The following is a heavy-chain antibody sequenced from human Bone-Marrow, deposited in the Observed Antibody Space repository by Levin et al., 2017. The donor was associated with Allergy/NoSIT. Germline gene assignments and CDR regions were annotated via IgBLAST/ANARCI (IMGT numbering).Heavy chain of an antibody. CDR2: ISYDGSNK. J-gene: IGHJ6*02. D-gene: IGHD3-10*01. V-gene: IGHV3-30*18. CDR3: AKAANYYYGSGSYYYYYYYGMDV. CDR1: GFTFSSYG. Sequence: GESLKISCAASGFTFSSYGMHWVRQAPGKGLEWVAVISYDGSNKYYADSVKGRFTISRDNSKNTLYLQMNSLRAEDTAVYYCAKAANYYYGSGSYYYYYYYGMDVWGQGTTVTVSS.